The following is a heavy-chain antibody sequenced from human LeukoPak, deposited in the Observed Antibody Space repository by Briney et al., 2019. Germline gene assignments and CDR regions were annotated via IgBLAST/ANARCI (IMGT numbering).Heavy chain of an antibody. CDR3: AIGQYCSSTSCYEGGWFDP. V-gene: IGHV4-39*07. CDR2: IYYSGST. J-gene: IGHJ5*02. CDR1: GGSISSSSYY. Sequence: SETLSLTCTVPGGSISSSSYYWGWIRQPPGKGLEWIGSIYYSGSTYYNPSLKSRVTISVDTSKNQFSLKLSSVTAADTAVYYCAIGQYCSSTSCYEGGWFDPWGQGTLVTVSS. D-gene: IGHD2-2*01.